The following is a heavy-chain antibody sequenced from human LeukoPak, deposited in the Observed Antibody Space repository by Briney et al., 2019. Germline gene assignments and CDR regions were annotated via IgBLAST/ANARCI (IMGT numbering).Heavy chain of an antibody. J-gene: IGHJ3*02. V-gene: IGHV4-59*12. CDR2: IYYSGST. CDR3: ARRIRGVNDAFDI. D-gene: IGHD3-10*01. Sequence: SETLSLTCTVSGGSISSYYWSWIRQPPGKGLEWIGYIYYSGSTNYNPSLKSRVTISVDTSNNQFSLKLTSVTAADTAVYYCARRIRGVNDAFDIWGQGTMVTVSS. CDR1: GGSISSYY.